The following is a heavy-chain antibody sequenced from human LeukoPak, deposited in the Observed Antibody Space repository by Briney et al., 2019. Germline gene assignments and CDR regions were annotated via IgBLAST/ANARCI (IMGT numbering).Heavy chain of an antibody. CDR2: ISAYNGNT. J-gene: IGHJ4*02. Sequence: ASVKVSCKASGYTFTSYGIIWVRQAPGQGLEWMGWISAYNGNTNYAQKLQGRVTMTTDTSTSTAYMELRSLRSDDTAVYYCARDYYGSGSHLYPDYWGQGTLVTVSS. D-gene: IGHD3-10*01. V-gene: IGHV1-18*01. CDR3: ARDYYGSGSHLYPDY. CDR1: GYTFTSYG.